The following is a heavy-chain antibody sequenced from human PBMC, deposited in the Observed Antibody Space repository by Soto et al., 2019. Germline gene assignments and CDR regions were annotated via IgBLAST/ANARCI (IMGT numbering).Heavy chain of an antibody. D-gene: IGHD6-19*01. Sequence: QVQLVESGGGVVQPGRPLRLSCGTSGFTFSSYGMHWVRQAQGKGLEWVALIYYDGSEKYYADSVKGRFTISRDYSTNMLYLQMSTLRVEDTGVYSCARDRSSGYSTGWHTSLDYWGRGTRVTVSS. CDR1: GFTFSSYG. V-gene: IGHV3-33*01. J-gene: IGHJ4*02. CDR3: ARDRSSGYSTGWHTSLDY. CDR2: IYYDGSEK.